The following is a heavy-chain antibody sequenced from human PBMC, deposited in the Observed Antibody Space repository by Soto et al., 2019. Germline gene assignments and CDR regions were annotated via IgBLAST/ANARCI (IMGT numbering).Heavy chain of an antibody. J-gene: IGHJ4*02. CDR3: ARGSYYDILTPFDY. Sequence: GGSLRLSCAASGFTFSSYWMSWVRQAPGKGLEWVANIKQDGSEKYYVDSVKGRFTISRDNAKNSLYLQMNSLRAEDTAVYYCARGSYYDILTPFDYWGQGTLVTVSS. V-gene: IGHV3-7*05. D-gene: IGHD3-9*01. CDR1: GFTFSSYW. CDR2: IKQDGSEK.